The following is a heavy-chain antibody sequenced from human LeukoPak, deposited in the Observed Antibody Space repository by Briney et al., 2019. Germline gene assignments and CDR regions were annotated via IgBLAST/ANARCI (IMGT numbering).Heavy chain of an antibody. CDR2: ISGSGGST. Sequence: GGSLRLSCAASGFTFSSYAMSWVRQAPGKGLEGVSAISGSGGSTYYADSVKGRFTISRDNSKNTLYLQMNSLRAEDTAVYYCARDYYGSGSYGKFDYWGQGTLVTVSS. V-gene: IGHV3-23*01. D-gene: IGHD3-10*01. CDR3: ARDYYGSGSYGKFDY. CDR1: GFTFSSYA. J-gene: IGHJ4*02.